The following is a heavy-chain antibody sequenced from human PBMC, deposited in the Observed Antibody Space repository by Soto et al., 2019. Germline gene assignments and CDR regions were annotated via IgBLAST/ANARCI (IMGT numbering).Heavy chain of an antibody. CDR1: GYTFTSYD. D-gene: IGHD4-17*01. J-gene: IGHJ3*02. V-gene: IGHV1-46*01. Sequence: ASVKVSCTASGYTFTSYDIHWMRQAPGQGLEWMGIINPSGGSAGYAQKFQGRVTMTRDTSTSTVYMELSSLRSEDTAVYYCARAYGDYDAFDIWGQGTMVTVSS. CDR3: ARAYGDYDAFDI. CDR2: INPSGGSA.